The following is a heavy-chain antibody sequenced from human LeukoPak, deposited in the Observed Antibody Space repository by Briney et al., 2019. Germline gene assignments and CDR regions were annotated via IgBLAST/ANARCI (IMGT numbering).Heavy chain of an antibody. V-gene: IGHV3-23*01. J-gene: IGHJ4*02. D-gene: IGHD3-3*01. CDR3: AKALPRATIFGVVMPFDY. CDR1: GFTISSYA. Sequence: GGSLRLSCAASGFTISSYAMSWVRQAPGKGLEWVSAISGSGGSTYYADSVKGRFTISRDNSKKPLYLQMISLRAEDTAVYYCAKALPRATIFGVVMPFDYWGQGTLVTVSS. CDR2: ISGSGGST.